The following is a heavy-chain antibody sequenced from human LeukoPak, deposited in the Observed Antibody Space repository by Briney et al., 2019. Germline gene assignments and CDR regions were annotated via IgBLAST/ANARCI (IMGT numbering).Heavy chain of an antibody. D-gene: IGHD3-9*01. CDR1: GGSISSGGYY. V-gene: IGHV4-31*01. Sequence: SETLSLTCTVSGGSISSGGYYWSWIRQHPGKGLEWIGYIYYSGSTYYNPSLKSQVTISVDTSKNQFSLKLSSVTAADTAVYYCARVPYDILTGYYGSGYYYYGMDVWGQGTTVTVSS. J-gene: IGHJ6*02. CDR2: IYYSGST. CDR3: ARVPYDILTGYYGSGYYYYGMDV.